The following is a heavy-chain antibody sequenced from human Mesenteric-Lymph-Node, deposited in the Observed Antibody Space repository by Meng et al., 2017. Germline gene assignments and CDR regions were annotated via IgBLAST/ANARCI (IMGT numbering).Heavy chain of an antibody. V-gene: IGHV4-4*02. Sequence: QGQVREAGPVLVKPSWPLSLTCAFSGDSISNHNWWAWGRQPPGKGLEWIGEIPHRGSSAYNPSLKSRVSMSIDKSKNQFSLKLTSVTAADTVVYHCLRGSGGSVWGQGTLVTVSS. CDR3: LRGSGGSV. J-gene: IGHJ1*01. D-gene: IGHD3-10*01. CDR2: IPHRGSS. CDR1: GDSISNHNW.